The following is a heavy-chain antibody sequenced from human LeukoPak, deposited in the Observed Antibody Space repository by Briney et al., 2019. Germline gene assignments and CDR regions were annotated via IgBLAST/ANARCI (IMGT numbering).Heavy chain of an antibody. D-gene: IGHD1-20*01. CDR3: ARGRYNWNVIYYFDY. CDR2: INHSGST. J-gene: IGHJ4*02. CDR1: GRSFSGYY. Sequence: SETLSLTCAVYGRSFSGYYWSWIRQPPGKGLEWIGEINHSGSTNYNPSLKSRVTISVDTSKNQFSLKLSSVTAADTAVYYCARGRYNWNVIYYFDYWGQGTLVTVSS. V-gene: IGHV4-34*01.